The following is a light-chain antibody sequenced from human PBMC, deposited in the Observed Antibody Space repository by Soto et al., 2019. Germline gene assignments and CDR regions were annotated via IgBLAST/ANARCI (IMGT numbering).Light chain of an antibody. CDR3: QQYDKVPYT. Sequence: DIQMTQSPSSLSASVGDRITITCQANQDIDNYLNWYQQKPGKAPKLLISDASSLEAGVPSRFSGSGSGTDFTVTISSLQPEDVAIYYCQQYDKVPYTFGQGTKLEIK. CDR1: QDIDNY. V-gene: IGKV1-33*01. J-gene: IGKJ2*01. CDR2: DAS.